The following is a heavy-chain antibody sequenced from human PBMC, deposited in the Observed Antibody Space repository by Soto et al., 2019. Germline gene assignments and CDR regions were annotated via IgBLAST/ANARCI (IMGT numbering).Heavy chain of an antibody. CDR1: GHTLNDLS. CDR3: ATVRAYVVGTQLIKYLDY. J-gene: IGHJ4*02. V-gene: IGHV1-24*01. D-gene: IGHD5-12*01. CDR2: FDVEDGET. Sequence: QVQLIQSGAEVKNPGASVKVSCKVSGHTLNDLSMHWVRQAPGKGLEWMGGFDVEDGETVYAQKFQGRLTMTDDTSTDTAYMKLSSLRSDDTAVYYCATVRAYVVGTQLIKYLDYWGQGTLVSFSS.